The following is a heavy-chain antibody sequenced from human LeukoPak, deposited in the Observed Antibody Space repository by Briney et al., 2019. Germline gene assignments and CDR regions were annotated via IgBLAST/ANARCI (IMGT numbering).Heavy chain of an antibody. J-gene: IGHJ4*02. CDR1: GYTFTGYY. Sequence: ASVKVSCKASGYTFTGYYMHWGRQAPGQGVEWMGWIDPNSGGTNYAQKFQGRVTMTRDTSISTAYMELSRLRSDDTAVYYCARGVAYSSGWSDYFDYWGQGTLVTVSS. V-gene: IGHV1-2*02. CDR3: ARGVAYSSGWSDYFDY. D-gene: IGHD6-19*01. CDR2: IDPNSGGT.